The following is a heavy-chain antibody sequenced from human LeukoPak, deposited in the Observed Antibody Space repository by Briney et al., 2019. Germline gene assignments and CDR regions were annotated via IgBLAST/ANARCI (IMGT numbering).Heavy chain of an antibody. V-gene: IGHV3-49*04. CDR3: TRDTAEFYDSSGYAGD. J-gene: IGHJ4*02. Sequence: GGSLGLSCTASGFILGDYAMSWVRQAPGKGLEWVGFIRSKAYGATTEYAASVKGRFTISRDDSKSIAYLQMNSLKTEDTAVYYCTRDTAEFYDSSGYAGDWGQGTLVTVSS. D-gene: IGHD3-22*01. CDR2: IRSKAYGATT. CDR1: GFILGDYA.